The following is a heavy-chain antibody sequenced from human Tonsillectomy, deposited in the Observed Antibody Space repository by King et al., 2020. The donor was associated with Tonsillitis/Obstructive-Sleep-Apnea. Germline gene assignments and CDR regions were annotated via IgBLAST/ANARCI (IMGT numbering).Heavy chain of an antibody. CDR3: ARDRYIVVIQAAVDAFDI. Sequence: EVQLVESGGGLEQPGGSRSLSGTAAGSPFGYYEMRGVRQAPGRGWGGVSFISFSGNVLYYAASVKGRFTISRDNAKNSTYLKMNSLRADDTAVYYCARDRYIVVIQAAVDAFDIWGQGTMVTVSS. CDR2: ISFSGNVL. J-gene: IGHJ3*02. D-gene: IGHD2-2*01. CDR1: GSPFGYYE. V-gene: IGHV3-48*03.